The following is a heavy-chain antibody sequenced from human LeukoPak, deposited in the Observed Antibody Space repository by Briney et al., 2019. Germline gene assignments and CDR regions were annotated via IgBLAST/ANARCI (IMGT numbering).Heavy chain of an antibody. D-gene: IGHD3-10*01. CDR1: GFTFSSSG. J-gene: IGHJ4*02. CDR3: ARDHGSGSYFSHCDY. V-gene: IGHV3-33*01. Sequence: GGSLRLSCAASGFTFSSSGMHWVRQAPDKGLEWVALIWYDGSNKYYADSVEGRFTISRDNSKNTLYLQMNSLRAEDTAVYYCARDHGSGSYFSHCDYWGQGTLVTVSS. CDR2: IWYDGSNK.